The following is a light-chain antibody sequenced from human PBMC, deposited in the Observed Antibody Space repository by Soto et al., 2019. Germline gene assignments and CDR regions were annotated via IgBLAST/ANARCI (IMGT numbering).Light chain of an antibody. CDR3: QHYDHVQVT. CDR2: DAS. J-gene: IGKJ5*01. V-gene: IGKV1-33*01. CDR1: QNIDNY. Sequence: DILMTQSPSSLSASVGDRVTITCQASQNIDNYLNWYQQKQGKXHNXXIYDASSLKTGVPSRFSEIVSGTDCTFNIHGLKPEDGETYDCQHYDHVQVTFGPGTRLENK.